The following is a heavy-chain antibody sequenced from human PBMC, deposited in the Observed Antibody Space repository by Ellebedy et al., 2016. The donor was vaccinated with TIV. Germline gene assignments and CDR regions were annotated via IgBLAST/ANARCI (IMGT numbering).Heavy chain of an antibody. CDR3: ARDYVIGSGSYYKPIPY. Sequence: GESLKISXAASGFTFSSYSMNWVRQAPGKGLEWVSSISSSSSYIYYADSVKGRFTISRDNAKNSLYLQMNSLRAEDTAVYYCARDYVIGSGSYYKPIPYWGQGTLVTVSS. CDR1: GFTFSSYS. V-gene: IGHV3-21*01. J-gene: IGHJ4*02. D-gene: IGHD3-10*01. CDR2: ISSSSSYI.